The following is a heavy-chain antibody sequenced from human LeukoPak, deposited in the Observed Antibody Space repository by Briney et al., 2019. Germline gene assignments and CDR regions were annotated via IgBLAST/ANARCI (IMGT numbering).Heavy chain of an antibody. J-gene: IGHJ4*02. Sequence: GGSPRLSCAASGFTFSSYEMNWVRQAPGKGLEWVSYISSSGSTIYYADSVKGRFTISRDNAKNSLYLQMNSLRAEDTAVYYCASLDANMVNGDYWGQGTLVTVSS. CDR1: GFTFSSYE. CDR2: ISSSGSTI. D-gene: IGHD5-18*01. V-gene: IGHV3-48*03. CDR3: ASLDANMVNGDY.